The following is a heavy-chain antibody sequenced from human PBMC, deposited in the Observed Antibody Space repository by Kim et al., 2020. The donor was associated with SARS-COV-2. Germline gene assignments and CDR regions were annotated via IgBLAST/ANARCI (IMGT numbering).Heavy chain of an antibody. CDR1: GFTFSSYS. Sequence: GGSLRLSCAASGFTFSSYSMNWVRQAPGKGLEWVSSISSSSSYIYYADSVKGRFTISRDNAKNSLYLQMNSLRAEDTAVYYCARLIVVVTAIHGMDVWGQGTTVTVSS. D-gene: IGHD2-21*02. V-gene: IGHV3-21*01. CDR2: ISSSSSYI. J-gene: IGHJ6*02. CDR3: ARLIVVVTAIHGMDV.